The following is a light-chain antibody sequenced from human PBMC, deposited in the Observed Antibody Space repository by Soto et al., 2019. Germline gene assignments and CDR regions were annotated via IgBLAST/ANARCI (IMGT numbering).Light chain of an antibody. CDR2: AAS. CDR1: QGIYSW. Sequence: TQMTQSPSTLSASAGDRVTITCRASQGIYSWLAWYQQKSGRAPKLLICAASILQSGVPSRFSGSGSGTDFTLTITSLQHEDFGTYYCQQLNSFPITSGQGTRLEIK. J-gene: IGKJ5*01. CDR3: QQLNSFPIT. V-gene: IGKV1-12*01.